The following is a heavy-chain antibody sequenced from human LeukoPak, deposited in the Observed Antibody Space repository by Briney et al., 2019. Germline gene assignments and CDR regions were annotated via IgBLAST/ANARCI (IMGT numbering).Heavy chain of an antibody. CDR3: AREGYDSAARMAFDI. CDR1: GGTFSSYA. D-gene: IGHD3-22*01. CDR2: IIPIFGTA. Sequence: SVKVSCKASGGTFSSYAISWVRQAPGQGLEWMGGIIPIFGTANYAQKFQGRVTITADESTSTAYMELSSLRSEDTAVYYCAREGYDSAARMAFDIWGQGTMVTVSS. V-gene: IGHV1-69*13. J-gene: IGHJ3*02.